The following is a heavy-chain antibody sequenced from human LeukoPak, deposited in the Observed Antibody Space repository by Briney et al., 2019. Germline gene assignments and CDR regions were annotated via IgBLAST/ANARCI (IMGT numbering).Heavy chain of an antibody. CDR1: GDSVSSTSAA. J-gene: IGHJ4*02. CDR2: TYYRSKWYS. V-gene: IGHV6-1*01. D-gene: IGHD6-13*01. Sequence: SQTLSLTCAISGDSVSSTSAAWNWIRQSPSSGLEWLGRTYYRSKWYSDYAVSVRGRITVNPDTSTNQFSLQLNSVTPEDTAVYYCARYTSSWFFDSWGLGTLVTVSS. CDR3: ARYTSSWFFDS.